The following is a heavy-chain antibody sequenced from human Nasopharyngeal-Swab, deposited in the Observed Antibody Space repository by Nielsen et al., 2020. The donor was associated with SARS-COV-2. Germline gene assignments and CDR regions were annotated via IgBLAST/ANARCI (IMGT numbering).Heavy chain of an antibody. J-gene: IGHJ5*02. Sequence: WIRQPPGKGLEWIGYIYYSGSTYYNPSLKSRVTISVDTSKNQFSLKLSSATAADTAVYYCARGVRGIVVVKDWFDPWGQGTLVTVSS. CDR3: ARGVRGIVVVKDWFDP. D-gene: IGHD3-22*01. V-gene: IGHV4-30-4*01. CDR2: IYYSGST.